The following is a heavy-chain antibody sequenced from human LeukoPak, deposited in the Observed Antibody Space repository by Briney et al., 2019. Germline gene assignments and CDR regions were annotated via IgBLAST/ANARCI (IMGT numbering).Heavy chain of an antibody. J-gene: IGHJ4*02. CDR2: VYDIGST. V-gene: IGHV4-59*11. CDR1: GGSIGSHY. D-gene: IGHD1-26*01. CDR3: AREGPSGSYEN. Sequence: SETLSLTCTVSGGSIGSHYWTWIRQTPGKGLEWIGYVYDIGSTNYNPSLKSRVTISVDTSKNQFSLKLSSVTAADTAVYYCAREGPSGSYENWGQGTLVTVSS.